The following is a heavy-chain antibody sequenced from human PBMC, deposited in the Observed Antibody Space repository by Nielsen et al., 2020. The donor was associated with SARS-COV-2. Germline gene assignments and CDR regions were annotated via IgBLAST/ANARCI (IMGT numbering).Heavy chain of an antibody. D-gene: IGHD6-6*01. V-gene: IGHV1-69*13. J-gene: IGHJ6*02. Sequence: SVKVSCKASGGTFSSYAISWVRQAPGQGLEWMGGIIPIFGTANYAQKFQGRVTITADESTSTAYMELSSLRSEDTAVYYCATVYSSSSYYYYYSMDVWGQGTTVTVSS. CDR2: IIPIFGTA. CDR3: ATVYSSSSYYYYYSMDV. CDR1: GGTFSSYA.